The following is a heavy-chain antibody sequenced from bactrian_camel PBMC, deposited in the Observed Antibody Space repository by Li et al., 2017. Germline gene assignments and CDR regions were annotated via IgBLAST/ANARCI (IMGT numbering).Heavy chain of an antibody. J-gene: IGHJ6*01. CDR1: EFRFADSA. Sequence: HVQLVESGGGSVQAGKTLRLSCAASEFRFADSAMSWYRQAPGKEREGVAGIEDDGRRTYADSVKGRFTISQDNTNNTLYLQMDNLKPEDTAMYYCACTTRYSTCTRSWPTAFSYWGQGTQVTVS. D-gene: IGHD4*01. V-gene: IGHV3S61*01. CDR3: ACTTRYSTCTRSWPTAFSY. CDR2: IEDDGRR.